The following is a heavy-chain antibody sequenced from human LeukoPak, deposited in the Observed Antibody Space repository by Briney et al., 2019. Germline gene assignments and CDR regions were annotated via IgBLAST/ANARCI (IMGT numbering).Heavy chain of an antibody. J-gene: IGHJ5*02. CDR2: INPNSGGT. V-gene: IGHV1-2*02. D-gene: IGHD3-10*01. CDR3: TGNVQAGFDP. CDR1: GYTFTGYY. Sequence: GASVKVSCKASGYTFTGYYMHWERQAPGPELEWMGWINPNSGGTNYAQKFQGRVTMTRDTSISTAYMELSRLRSDDTAVYYCTGNVQAGFDPWGQGNLVTVSS.